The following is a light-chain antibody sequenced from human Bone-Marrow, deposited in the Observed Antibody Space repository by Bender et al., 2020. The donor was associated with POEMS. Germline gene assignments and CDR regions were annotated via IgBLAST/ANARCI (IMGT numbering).Light chain of an antibody. CDR1: SSNIGTNP. CDR2: INN. J-gene: IGLJ3*02. Sequence: QSVLTQPPSASGTPEQRVTISCSGSSSNIGTNPVNWYQQLPGTATKLLIYINNQRPSGVPDRFSGSKSGTSASLAISGLQSEDEADYYCAAWEDSLNGWVFGGGTKLTVL. V-gene: IGLV1-44*01. CDR3: AAWEDSLNGWV.